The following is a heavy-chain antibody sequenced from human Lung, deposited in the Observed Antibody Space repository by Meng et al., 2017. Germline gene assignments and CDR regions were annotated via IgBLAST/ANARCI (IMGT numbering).Heavy chain of an antibody. D-gene: IGHD6-19*01. CDR3: VRSSGWVRTGFDP. V-gene: IGHV4-39*01. CDR2: IGHSGVT. J-gene: IGHJ5*02. Sequence: QPQLQELGPGLVKPSEALPLTCGVSGGSISTSGYYWGWIRQPPGKGLEWIGSIGHSGVTYYTPSLRSRVTVSIDTSKNQFFLEVTSVTAADTAVYYCVRSSGWVRTGFDPWGQGTLVTVSS. CDR1: GGSISTSGYY.